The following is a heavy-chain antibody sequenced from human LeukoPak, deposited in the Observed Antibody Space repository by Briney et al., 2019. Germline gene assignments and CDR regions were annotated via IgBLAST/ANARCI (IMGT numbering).Heavy chain of an antibody. D-gene: IGHD3-22*01. CDR1: GFTFSSYG. J-gene: IGHJ3*02. Sequence: GGSLRLSCAASGFTFSSYGMHWVRQAPGKGLEWVAFIRYDGSNKYYGDSVKGRFTISRDNSKNTLYLQMNSLRAEDTAVYYCVRDHHRRLYDSQARDTFDIWGQGTMVTVSS. CDR3: VRDHHRRLYDSQARDTFDI. V-gene: IGHV3-30*02. CDR2: IRYDGSNK.